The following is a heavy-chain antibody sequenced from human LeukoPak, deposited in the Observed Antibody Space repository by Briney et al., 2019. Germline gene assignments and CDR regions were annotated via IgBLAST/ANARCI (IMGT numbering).Heavy chain of an antibody. CDR2: ISSDGVEK. Sequence: GRSLRLSCEASGFTFSHYGIHWVRQTPGKGLEWVAAISSDGVEKHYADSVKGRFTISRDNSKSTLYLQMNSLRAEDTALYYCAREGHYDILTGYSPVEYYFYYMDVWGKETTVTVSS. D-gene: IGHD3-9*01. CDR1: GFTFSHYG. J-gene: IGHJ6*03. V-gene: IGHV3-30*04. CDR3: AREGHYDILTGYSPVEYYFYYMDV.